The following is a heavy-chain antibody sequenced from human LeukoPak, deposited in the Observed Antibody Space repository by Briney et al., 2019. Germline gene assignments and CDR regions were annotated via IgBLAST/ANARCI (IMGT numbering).Heavy chain of an antibody. CDR3: ARAYCSSTSCYFGSGPIGYYFDY. J-gene: IGHJ4*02. V-gene: IGHV4-34*01. CDR1: GGSFRGYY. Sequence: PSETLSLTCAVYGGSFRGYYWSWIRQPPGKGLEWIGEINHSGSTNYNPSLKSRVTISVDTSKNQFSLKLSSVTAADTAVYYCARAYCSSTSCYFGSGPIGYYFDYWGQGTLVTVSS. CDR2: INHSGST. D-gene: IGHD2-2*01.